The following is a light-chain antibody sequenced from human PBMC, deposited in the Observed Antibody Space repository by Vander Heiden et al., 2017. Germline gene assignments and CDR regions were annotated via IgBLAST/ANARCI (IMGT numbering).Light chain of an antibody. CDR2: DAS. J-gene: IGKJ5*01. CDR1: QDISNY. Sequence: DIQMTQSPSSLSASVGDRVTITCQASQDISNYLNWYQQKPGKAPKLLIYDASNLETGVPSRCSGSGSGTDFTFTISSLQPEDIATYYCQQDDNLPITFGQGTQLEIK. V-gene: IGKV1-33*01. CDR3: QQDDNLPIT.